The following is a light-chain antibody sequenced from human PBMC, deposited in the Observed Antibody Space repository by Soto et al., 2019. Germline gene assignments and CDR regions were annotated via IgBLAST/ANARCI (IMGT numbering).Light chain of an antibody. CDR1: QGISSY. CDR2: AAS. Sequence: AIPMSQSPSSLSAPTGDTVTITCRASQGISSYLAWYQQKPGKAPKLLIYAASTWQSGVPSRFSGSGSGTDFTLTISSLQPEDFATYYCQQHNSYPRTFGQGTRLEIK. J-gene: IGKJ5*01. V-gene: IGKV1-8*01. CDR3: QQHNSYPRT.